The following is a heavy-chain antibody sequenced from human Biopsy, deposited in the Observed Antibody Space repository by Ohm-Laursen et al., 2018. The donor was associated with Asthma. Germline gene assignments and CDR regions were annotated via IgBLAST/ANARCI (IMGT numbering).Heavy chain of an antibody. CDR2: ISLNTGDA. Sequence: ASVKVSCKTSGFPFTAYYIHWVRQAPGQGLEWMGWISLNTGDANLAQKFRGWATMTRDTSISTAYLVLSGLKSHDTAVYYCARAPYSDAIDSWGQGTLVAVSS. CDR3: ARAPYSDAIDS. V-gene: IGHV1-2*04. CDR1: GFPFTAYY. D-gene: IGHD1-26*01. J-gene: IGHJ4*02.